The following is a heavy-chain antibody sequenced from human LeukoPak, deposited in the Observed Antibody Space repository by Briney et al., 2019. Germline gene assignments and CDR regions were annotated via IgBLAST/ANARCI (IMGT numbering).Heavy chain of an antibody. V-gene: IGHV1-2*02. CDR1: GYTFTGYY. CDR2: INPNSGGT. J-gene: IGHJ5*02. Sequence: GASVEVSCKASGYTFTGYYMHWVRQAPGQGLEWMGWINPNSGGTNYAQKFQGRVTMTRDTSISTAYMELSRLRSDDTAVYYCARGSRHCYDSSGSSNWFDPWGQGTLVTVSS. D-gene: IGHD3-22*01. CDR3: ARGSRHCYDSSGSSNWFDP.